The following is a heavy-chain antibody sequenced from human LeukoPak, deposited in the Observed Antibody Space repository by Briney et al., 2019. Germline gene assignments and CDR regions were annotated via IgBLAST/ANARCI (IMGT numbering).Heavy chain of an antibody. D-gene: IGHD3-9*01. V-gene: IGHV1-2*02. CDR1: GYTFTGYY. CDR3: ARGRYYDILTGGGFDY. CDR2: INPNSGGT. Sequence: ASVKVSCKASGYTFTGYYMHWVRQAPGQGLEWMGWINPNSGGTNYAQKFRGRVTMTRDTSISTAYMELSRLRSEDTAVYYCARGRYYDILTGGGFDYWGQGTLVTVSS. J-gene: IGHJ4*02.